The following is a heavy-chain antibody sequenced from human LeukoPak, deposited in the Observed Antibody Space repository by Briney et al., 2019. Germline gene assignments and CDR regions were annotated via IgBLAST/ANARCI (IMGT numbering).Heavy chain of an antibody. V-gene: IGHV3-23*01. CDR2: ISGSGGST. CDR3: AKDGIDIVVVPAAYNWFDP. D-gene: IGHD2-2*01. Sequence: GSLRLSCAASGFTFNAYTMTWVRQAPGKGLEWVSAISGSGGSTYYADSVKGRFTISRDNSKNTLYLQMNSLRAEDTAVYYCAKDGIDIVVVPAAYNWFDPWGQGTLVTVSS. CDR1: GFTFNAYT. J-gene: IGHJ5*02.